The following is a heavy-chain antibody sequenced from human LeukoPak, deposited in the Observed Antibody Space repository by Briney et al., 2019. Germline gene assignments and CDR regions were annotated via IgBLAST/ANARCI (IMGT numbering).Heavy chain of an antibody. Sequence: SETLSLTCTVSGGSISSYYWGWIRQPAGKGLEWIGRIYTSGSTNYNPSLKSRVTMSVDTSKNQFSLELSSVTAADTAVYYCARTRESAARYYYMDVWGKGTTVTVSS. D-gene: IGHD2-2*01. CDR3: ARTRESAARYYYMDV. CDR2: IYTSGST. J-gene: IGHJ6*03. V-gene: IGHV4-4*07. CDR1: GGSISSYY.